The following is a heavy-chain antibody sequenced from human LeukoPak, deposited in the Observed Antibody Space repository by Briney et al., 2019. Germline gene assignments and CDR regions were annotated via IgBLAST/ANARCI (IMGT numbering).Heavy chain of an antibody. V-gene: IGHV3-7*01. CDR3: VRDRWLGSSANHLDY. CDR1: GFTFSSYW. J-gene: IGHJ4*02. CDR2: IKEDGSE. Sequence: GGSLRLSCAASGFTFSSYWMNWVRQAPGKGLEWVANIKEDGSEDYADSVKGRFTISRDNAKNSLYLQMNSLRAEDTAVYYCVRDRWLGSSANHLDYWGRGTLVTVSS. D-gene: IGHD1-14*01.